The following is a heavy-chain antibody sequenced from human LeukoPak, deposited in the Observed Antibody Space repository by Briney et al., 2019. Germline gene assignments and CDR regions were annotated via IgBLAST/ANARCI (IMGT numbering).Heavy chain of an antibody. D-gene: IGHD2-2*01. CDR2: IIPIFGTA. CDR3: ARRSKLGYCSSTSCSGWFDP. CDR1: GGTFSSYA. V-gene: IGHV1-69*13. Sequence: ASVKVSCKASGGTFSSYAISWVRQAPGQGLEWMGGIIPIFGTANYAQKFQGRVTITADESTSTAYMELSSLRSEDTAVYYCARRSKLGYCSSTSCSGWFDPWGQGTLVTVSS. J-gene: IGHJ5*02.